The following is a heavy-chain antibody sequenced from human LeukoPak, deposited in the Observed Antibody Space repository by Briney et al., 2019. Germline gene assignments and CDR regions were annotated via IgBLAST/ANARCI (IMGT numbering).Heavy chain of an antibody. V-gene: IGHV4-4*07. D-gene: IGHD2-2*01. CDR2: IYTSGST. Sequence: SETLSLTCTVSGGSISSYYWSWIRQPAGKGLEWIGRIYTSGSTNYNPSLKSRVTMSVDTSKNQFSLKLSSVTAADTAVYYCAREIVVVPAANVHYYGMDVWGQGTTVTVSS. J-gene: IGHJ6*02. CDR3: AREIVVVPAANVHYYGMDV. CDR1: GGSISSYY.